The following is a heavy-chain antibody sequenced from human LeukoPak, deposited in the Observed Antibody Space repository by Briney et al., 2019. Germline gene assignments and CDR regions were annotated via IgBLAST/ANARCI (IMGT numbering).Heavy chain of an antibody. D-gene: IGHD1-26*01. CDR1: GFTFDDYA. V-gene: IGHV3-9*01. Sequence: GGSLRLSCAASGFTFDDYAMHWVRHAPGKGLEWVSGISWNSGSIGYADSVKGRFTISRDNAKNSLYLQMNSLRAEDTAVYYCAKDGRRGSYTNWFDPWGQGTLVTVSS. CDR3: AKDGRRGSYTNWFDP. CDR2: ISWNSGSI. J-gene: IGHJ5*02.